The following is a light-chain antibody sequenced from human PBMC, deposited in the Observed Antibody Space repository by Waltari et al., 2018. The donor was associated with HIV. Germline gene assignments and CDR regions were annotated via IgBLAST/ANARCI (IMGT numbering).Light chain of an antibody. J-gene: IGKJ2*01. CDR3: QQFYSTPRT. Sequence: DIVMTQSPDSLAVSLGERATINCKSSQSVLHSSTNKNYLAWYQQRPGQSPKLLIYWASIRDSGVPDRFSGSGSGTDFTLTISHLQAEDVAVYYCQQFYSTPRTFGQGTKVEIK. CDR2: WAS. CDR1: QSVLHSSTNKNY. V-gene: IGKV4-1*01.